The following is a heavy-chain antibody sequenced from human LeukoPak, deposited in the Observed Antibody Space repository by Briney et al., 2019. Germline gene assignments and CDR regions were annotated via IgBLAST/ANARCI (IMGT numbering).Heavy chain of an antibody. CDR3: ARDVGFPARFDS. V-gene: IGHV4-4*07. CDR2: VYTNERT. Sequence: PSETLSLTCTASGDSLTNFYWSWIRQPAGKGLEWIGRVYTNERTKYNPSLKSRLTMSVDTSSNQVFLRLTSVSAADTAIYYCARDVGFPARFDSWGQGILVTVSS. D-gene: IGHD1-26*01. CDR1: GDSLTNFY. J-gene: IGHJ5*01.